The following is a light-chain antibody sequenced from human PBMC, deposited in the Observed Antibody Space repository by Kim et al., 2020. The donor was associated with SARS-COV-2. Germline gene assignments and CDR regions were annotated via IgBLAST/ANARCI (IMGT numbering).Light chain of an antibody. Sequence: DIQMTQSPSSLSASVGDRVSITCRASQSISTYLNWYRQNPGKAPQLLIYAASTLQSGVPSRFSGSGSGTDFTLTISSLQPEDFATYHCQQTYSTPTWTFGQGTKVDIK. CDR2: AAS. CDR1: QSISTY. CDR3: QQTYSTPTWT. V-gene: IGKV1-39*01. J-gene: IGKJ1*01.